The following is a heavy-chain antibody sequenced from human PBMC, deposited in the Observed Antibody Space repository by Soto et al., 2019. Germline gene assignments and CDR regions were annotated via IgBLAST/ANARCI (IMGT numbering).Heavy chain of an antibody. CDR2: ISAYNGNT. CDR1: GYTFTSYG. D-gene: IGHD2-15*01. V-gene: IGHV1-18*01. Sequence: AAVPVSCTASGYTFTSYGISWVRQAPGQVLEWMGWISAYNGNTNYAQKFQGRVTMTTDTSTSTAYMELRRLRSDDTAVYYCARGSYCSGGTCTTWFDPWGQGTLVTVSS. J-gene: IGHJ5*02. CDR3: ARGSYCSGGTCTTWFDP.